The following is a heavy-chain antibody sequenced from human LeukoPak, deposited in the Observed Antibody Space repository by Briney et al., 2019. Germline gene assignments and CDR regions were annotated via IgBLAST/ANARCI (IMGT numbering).Heavy chain of an antibody. CDR2: INHSGST. V-gene: IGHV4-34*01. CDR3: ARQHIAVGGVGGFDI. CDR1: GGSFSGYY. D-gene: IGHD6-19*01. Sequence: SETLSLTCAVYGGSFSGYYWSWIRQPPGKGLEWIGGINHSGSTNYNPSLKSRVTISVDTSKNQFSLKLSSVTAADTAVYYCARQHIAVGGVGGFDIWGQGTMVTVSS. J-gene: IGHJ3*02.